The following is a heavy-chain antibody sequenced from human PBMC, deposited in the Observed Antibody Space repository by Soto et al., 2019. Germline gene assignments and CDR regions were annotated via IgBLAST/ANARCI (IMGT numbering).Heavy chain of an antibody. J-gene: IGHJ6*02. D-gene: IGHD2-21*02. CDR2: ISAYNGNT. V-gene: IGHV1-18*01. Sequence: ASVKVSCKASGYTFTSYGISWVRQAPGQRLEWMGWISAYNGNTNYAQKLQGRVTMTTDTSTSTAYMELRSLRSDDTAVYYCARWVVVTPYYYYGMDVWGQGTTVTVSS. CDR3: ARWVVVTPYYYYGMDV. CDR1: GYTFTSYG.